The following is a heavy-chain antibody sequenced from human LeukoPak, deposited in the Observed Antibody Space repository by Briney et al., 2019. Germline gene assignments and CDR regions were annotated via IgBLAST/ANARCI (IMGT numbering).Heavy chain of an antibody. V-gene: IGHV3-23*01. Sequence: GSLRLSCAASGFTFSSYAMSWVRQAPGKGLEWVSAISGSGGSTYYADSVKGRFTISRDNSKNTLYLQMNSLRAEDTAVYYCAKDPTMIVVVIPDYWGPGNPGHRLL. D-gene: IGHD3-22*01. CDR2: ISGSGGST. CDR3: AKDPTMIVVVIPDY. CDR1: GFTFSSYA. J-gene: IGHJ4*02.